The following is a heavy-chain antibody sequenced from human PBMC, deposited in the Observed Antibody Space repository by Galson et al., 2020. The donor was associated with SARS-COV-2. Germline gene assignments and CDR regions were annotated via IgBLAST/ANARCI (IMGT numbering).Heavy chain of an antibody. CDR1: GFTFRSYW. V-gene: IGHV3-74*01. D-gene: IGHD2-15*01. CDR3: TRDFLPALLVPNNWFDP. Sequence: TGGSLRLSCAASGFTFRSYWMHWVRQAPGKGLVWVSRINSDGSAATYADSVKGRFTISRDNAKNTLYLQMNSLRVEDTAVYYCTRDFLPALLVPNNWFDPWGQRTLVTVSS. CDR2: INSDGSAA. J-gene: IGHJ5*02.